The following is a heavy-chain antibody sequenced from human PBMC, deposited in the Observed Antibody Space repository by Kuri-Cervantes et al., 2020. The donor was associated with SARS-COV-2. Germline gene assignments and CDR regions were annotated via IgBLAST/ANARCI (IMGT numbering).Heavy chain of an antibody. CDR3: ARTHYATLLDI. D-gene: IGHD2-2*01. J-gene: IGHJ3*02. CDR1: GGSISSYY. Sequence: SETLSLTCTVSGGSISSYYWSRIRQPPGKGLEWIGYIYYSGSTNYNPSLKSRVTISVDTSKNQFSLKLSSVTAADTAVYYCARTHYATLLDIWGQGTMVTVSS. CDR2: IYYSGST. V-gene: IGHV4-59*01.